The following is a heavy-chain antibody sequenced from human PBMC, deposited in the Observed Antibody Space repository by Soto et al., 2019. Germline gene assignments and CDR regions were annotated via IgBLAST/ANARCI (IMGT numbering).Heavy chain of an antibody. CDR1: GYTFTSYA. J-gene: IGHJ3*02. D-gene: IGHD2-2*01. Sequence: ASVKVSCKASGYTFTSYAMHWVHQAPGQRLEWMGWINAGNGNTKYSQKFQGRVTITRDTSASTAYMELSSLRSEDTAVYYCARDLTGDIVVVPAAQLPHAFDIWGQGTMVTVSS. CDR3: ARDLTGDIVVVPAAQLPHAFDI. V-gene: IGHV1-3*01. CDR2: INAGNGNT.